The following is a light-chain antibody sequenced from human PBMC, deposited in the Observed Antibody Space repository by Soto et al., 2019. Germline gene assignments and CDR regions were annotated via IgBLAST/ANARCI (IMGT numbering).Light chain of an antibody. J-gene: IGLJ2*01. Sequence: QSALTQPASVSGSPGQSITISCTGTSGDIGGYNYVSWYQQHPAKAPKLLISEVTNRPSGVSNRFSGSKSGNTASLTISGLQAEDEADYYGSSYTTNITPVVFGGGTKLTVL. CDR2: EVT. CDR3: SSYTTNITPVV. CDR1: SGDIGGYNY. V-gene: IGLV2-14*01.